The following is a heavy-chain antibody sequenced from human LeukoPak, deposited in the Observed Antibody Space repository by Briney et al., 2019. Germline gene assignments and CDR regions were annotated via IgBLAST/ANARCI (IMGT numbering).Heavy chain of an antibody. J-gene: IGHJ3*02. V-gene: IGHV3-48*03. CDR2: ISSSGSTI. D-gene: IGHD3-10*01. CDR3: AREGALWFGESRAFDI. CDR1: GSTFSSYE. Sequence: GGSLRPSCAASGSTFSSYEMNWVRQAPGKGLEWVSYISSSGSTIYYADSVKGRFTISRDNAKNSLYLQMNSLRAEDTAVYYCAREGALWFGESRAFDIWGQGTMVTVSS.